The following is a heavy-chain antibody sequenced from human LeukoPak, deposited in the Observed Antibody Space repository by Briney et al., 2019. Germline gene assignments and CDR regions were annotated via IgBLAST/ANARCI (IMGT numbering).Heavy chain of an antibody. V-gene: IGHV4-4*02. J-gene: IGHJ4*02. Sequence: IPSETLSLTCAVSGGSISSSNWWSWVRQPPGKGLEWIGSIYTSGSTNYNPSLKSRVTISVDTSKNQFSLKLSSVTAADTAVYYCAREDETDRDLQCFDYWGQGTLVTVSS. CDR2: IYTSGST. D-gene: IGHD6-19*01. CDR1: GGSISSSNW. CDR3: AREDETDRDLQCFDY.